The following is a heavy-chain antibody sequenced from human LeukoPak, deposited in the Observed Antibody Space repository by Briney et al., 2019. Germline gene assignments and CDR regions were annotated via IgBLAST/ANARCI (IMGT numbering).Heavy chain of an antibody. Sequence: GASVKVSCKASGGTFSSYAISWVRQAPGQGLERMGGIIPIFGTANYAQKFQGRVTITADESTSTAYMELSSLRSEDTAVYYCARPGLQNNYYYGMDVWGQGTTVTVSS. V-gene: IGHV1-69*13. CDR1: GGTFSSYA. CDR2: IIPIFGTA. D-gene: IGHD4-11*01. J-gene: IGHJ6*02. CDR3: ARPGLQNNYYYGMDV.